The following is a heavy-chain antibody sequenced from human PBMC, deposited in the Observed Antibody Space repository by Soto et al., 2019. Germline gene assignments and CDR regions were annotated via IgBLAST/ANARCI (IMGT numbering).Heavy chain of an antibody. J-gene: IGHJ2*01. CDR2: IYYSGST. CDR3: ARGAPTYSKYLRAFYFDL. CDR1: GGSISSGGYY. Sequence: PSETLSLTCTVSGGSISSGGYYRSWIRQHPGKGLEWIGYIYYSGSTYYNPSLKSRVTISVDTSKNQFSLKLSSVTAADTAVYYCARGAPTYSKYLRAFYFDLWARRTPDIGSS. V-gene: IGHV4-31*03. D-gene: IGHD4-4*01.